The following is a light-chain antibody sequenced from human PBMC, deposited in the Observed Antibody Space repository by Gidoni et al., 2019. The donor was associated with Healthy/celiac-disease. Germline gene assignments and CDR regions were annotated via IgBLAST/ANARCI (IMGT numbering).Light chain of an antibody. CDR3: QQYNSYSRS. Sequence: DIQITQSPSTLSASVGDRVTITCRASQSISSWLDWYQQKPGKAPKLLIYKASSLESGVPSRFRGSGSGTEFTLTISSLQPDDFATYYCQQYNSYSRSFGQGTKLEIK. V-gene: IGKV1-5*03. CDR2: KAS. J-gene: IGKJ2*04. CDR1: QSISSW.